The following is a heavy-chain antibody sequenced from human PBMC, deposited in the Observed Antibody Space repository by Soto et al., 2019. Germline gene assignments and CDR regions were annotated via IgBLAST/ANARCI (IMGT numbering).Heavy chain of an antibody. CDR1: GGSISSSSYY. J-gene: IGHJ4*02. CDR3: ARPKPRYCSGGSCYYFDY. V-gene: IGHV4-39*01. Sequence: SETLSLTCTVSGGSISSSSYYWGWIHQPPGKGLEWIGSIYYSGSTYYNPSLKSRVTISVDTSKNQFSLKLSSVTAADTAVYYCARPKPRYCSGGSCYYFDYWGQGTLVTVSS. D-gene: IGHD2-15*01. CDR2: IYYSGST.